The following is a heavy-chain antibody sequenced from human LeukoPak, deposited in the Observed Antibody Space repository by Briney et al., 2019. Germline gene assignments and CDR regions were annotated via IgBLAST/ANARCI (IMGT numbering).Heavy chain of an antibody. CDR1: GGTFSSYA. Sequence: ASVKVSCKASGGTFSSYAISWVRQAPGQGLEWMGGIIPIFGTANYAQKFQGRVTITADKSTSTAYMELSSLRSEDTAVYYCARDGSKVATALGGYYYMDVWGKGTTVTVSS. CDR3: ARDGSKVATALGGYYYMDV. CDR2: IIPIFGTA. D-gene: IGHD5-12*01. J-gene: IGHJ6*03. V-gene: IGHV1-69*06.